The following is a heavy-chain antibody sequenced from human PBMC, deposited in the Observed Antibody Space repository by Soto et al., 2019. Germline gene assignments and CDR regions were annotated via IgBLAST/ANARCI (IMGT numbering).Heavy chain of an antibody. CDR1: GDSVSSGGYY. J-gene: IGHJ4*02. D-gene: IGHD3-22*01. CDR3: ARAGKYDTSIAYYFDY. Sequence: SETLSVTCTVSGDSVSSGGYYGSWIRQPPGKGLEWIGYIYYSGSTNYNPSLKSRVTISVDTSKNQFSLKLSSVTAADTAVYYCARAGKYDTSIAYYFDYWGQGTLVTVSS. CDR2: IYYSGST. V-gene: IGHV4-61*08.